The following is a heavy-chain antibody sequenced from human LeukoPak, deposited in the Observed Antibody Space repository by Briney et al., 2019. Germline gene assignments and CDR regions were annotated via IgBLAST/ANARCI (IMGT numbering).Heavy chain of an antibody. Sequence: GASVKVSCKASGGTFSSDAISWVRQAPGQGLEWMGGIIPIFGTANYAQKFQGRVTITTDESTSTAYMELSSLRSEDTAVYYCARTYCSSTSCQPAYAFDIWGQGTMVTVSS. D-gene: IGHD2-2*01. V-gene: IGHV1-69*05. CDR1: GGTFSSDA. CDR2: IIPIFGTA. CDR3: ARTYCSSTSCQPAYAFDI. J-gene: IGHJ3*02.